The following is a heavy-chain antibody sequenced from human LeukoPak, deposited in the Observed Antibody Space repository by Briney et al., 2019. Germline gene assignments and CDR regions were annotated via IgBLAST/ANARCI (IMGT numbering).Heavy chain of an antibody. D-gene: IGHD3-9*01. V-gene: IGHV1-69*13. CDR1: GGTFSSYA. J-gene: IGHJ4*02. CDR3: ANILTGYPHYYFDY. Sequence: SVKVSCKASGGTFSSYAISWVRQAPGQGLEWMGGIIPIFGTANYAQKFQGRVTITADESTSTAYMELSSLRSEDTAVYYCANILTGYPHYYFDYWGQGTLVTVSS. CDR2: IIPIFGTA.